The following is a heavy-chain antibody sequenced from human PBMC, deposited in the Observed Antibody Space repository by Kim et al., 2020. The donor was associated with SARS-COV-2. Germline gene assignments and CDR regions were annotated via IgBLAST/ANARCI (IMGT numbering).Heavy chain of an antibody. D-gene: IGHD6-19*01. Sequence: GGSLRLSCAASGFTFSSYSMNWVRQAPGKGLEWVSSISSSSYIYYADSVKGRFTISRDNAKNSLYLQMNSLRAEDTAAYYCARAYSSGWTYFDYWGHGTL. CDR2: ISSSSYI. CDR1: GFTFSSYS. J-gene: IGHJ4*01. V-gene: IGHV3-21*01. CDR3: ARAYSSGWTYFDY.